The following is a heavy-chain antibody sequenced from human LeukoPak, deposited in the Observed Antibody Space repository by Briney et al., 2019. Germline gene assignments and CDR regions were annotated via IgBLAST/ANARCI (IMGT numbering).Heavy chain of an antibody. CDR2: IIPIFGTA. Sequence: ASVKVSCKSSGYTFTTYAISWVRQAPGQGLEWMGGIIPIFGTANYAQKFQGRVTITTDESTSTAYMELSSLRSEDTAVYYCARPAISVSHYNWNYPHRMDVWGKGTTVTVSS. D-gene: IGHD1-7*01. CDR3: ARPAISVSHYNWNYPHRMDV. V-gene: IGHV1-69*05. CDR1: GYTFTTYA. J-gene: IGHJ6*03.